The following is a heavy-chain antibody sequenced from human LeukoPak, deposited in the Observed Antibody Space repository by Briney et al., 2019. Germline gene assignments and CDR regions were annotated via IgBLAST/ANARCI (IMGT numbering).Heavy chain of an antibody. CDR1: GFTFGDYA. Sequence: PGGSLRLSCTASGFTFGDYAMSWFRQAPGKRLEWVGFIRSKAYGGTTEYAASVKGRFTISRDDSKSIAYLQMNSLKTEDTAVYYCTRIYDYGDSYYYYYYMDVWGKGTTVTVSS. J-gene: IGHJ6*03. V-gene: IGHV3-49*03. D-gene: IGHD4-17*01. CDR3: TRIYDYGDSYYYYYYMDV. CDR2: IRSKAYGGTT.